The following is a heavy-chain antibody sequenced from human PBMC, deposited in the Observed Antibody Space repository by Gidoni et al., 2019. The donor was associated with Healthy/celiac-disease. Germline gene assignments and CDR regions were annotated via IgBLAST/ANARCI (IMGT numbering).Heavy chain of an antibody. J-gene: IGHJ4*02. CDR3: ARVSEATYYDFWSGYYGLDY. CDR1: GFTFSSNS. Sequence: EVQLVESGGGLVKPGGSLRLPCAASGFTFSSNSMNWVRRAPGKGLEWFSSISSSSSYIYYADSVKGRFTISRDNAKNSLYLQMNSLRAEDTAVYYCARVSEATYYDFWSGYYGLDYWGQGTLVTVSS. CDR2: ISSSSSYI. D-gene: IGHD3-3*01. V-gene: IGHV3-21*01.